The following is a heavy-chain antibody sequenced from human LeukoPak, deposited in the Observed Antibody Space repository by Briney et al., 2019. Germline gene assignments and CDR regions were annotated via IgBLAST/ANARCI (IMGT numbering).Heavy chain of an antibody. CDR3: NSLSASSPIDY. V-gene: IGHV3-49*04. J-gene: IGHJ4*02. CDR1: GFTFGDYA. Sequence: GGSLRLSCRASGFTFGDYAVTWVRQATGKGLEWVALIRSKAYGGTTEYGASVKGRFTISRDDSKSIAYLQMNSLKTEDTAVYCCNSLSASSPIDYWGQGTLVTVSS. CDR2: IRSKAYGGTT.